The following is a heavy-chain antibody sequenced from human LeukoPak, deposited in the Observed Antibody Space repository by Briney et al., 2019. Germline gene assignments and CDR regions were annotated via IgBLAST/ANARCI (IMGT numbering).Heavy chain of an antibody. CDR1: GLIVSNNH. CDR2: TYTDTSA. CDR3: ARESWGPVGP. Sequence: GGSLRLSCAASGLIVSNNHMSWVRQAPGKGLEWVSLTYTDTSAYYADSVKGRFTISRDNSKNTLNLQMNSLRVEDTGVYYCARESWGPVGPWGQGTLVTVSS. V-gene: IGHV3-66*02. D-gene: IGHD7-27*01. J-gene: IGHJ5*02.